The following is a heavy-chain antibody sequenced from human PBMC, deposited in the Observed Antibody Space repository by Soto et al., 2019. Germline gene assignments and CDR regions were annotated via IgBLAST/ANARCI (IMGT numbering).Heavy chain of an antibody. J-gene: IGHJ4*02. V-gene: IGHV4-59*07. CDR1: GCSISGSY. CDR2: VYYTGST. Sequence: DTLCLTCSVAGCSISGSYWSWIRQSPGKGLEWLGYVYYTGSTNYSPSLRSRVSISVDTSKNEFSLRLSSVTAADTAVYFCARSVAVPGAHIDYWGQGPQVTVSS. CDR3: ARSVAVPGAHIDY. D-gene: IGHD6-19*01.